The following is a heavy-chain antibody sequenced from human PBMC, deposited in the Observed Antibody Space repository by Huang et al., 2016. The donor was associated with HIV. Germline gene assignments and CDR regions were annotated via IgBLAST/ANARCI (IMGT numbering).Heavy chain of an antibody. V-gene: IGHV3-30*18. D-gene: IGHD3-10*01. J-gene: IGHJ4*02. CDR2: ISYDGRNK. CDR1: GFSFSDSG. CDR3: AKDRRAYYYGSGIEY. Sequence: QVQLVESGGGVVEPGRCLRVSCAASGFSFSDSGMHWVRQAPGKGLGWGAVISYDGRNKCYADSVKGRFTISRDNSKNTVYLQMNSLRAGDTAVYYCAKDRRAYYYGSGIEYWGQGARVTVSS.